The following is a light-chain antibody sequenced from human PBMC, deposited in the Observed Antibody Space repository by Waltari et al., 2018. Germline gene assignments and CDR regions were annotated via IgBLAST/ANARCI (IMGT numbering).Light chain of an antibody. CDR1: RSDVGNYNL. J-gene: IGLJ3*02. V-gene: IGLV2-23*01. CDR3: CSYAGSYTWV. Sequence: QSALTQPASVSGSPGLSITISCIGTRSDVGNYNLVSWYQQYQGKAPKVMIYDDNRRPPVVSDRFSGSKSGDTASLTICRVQAEDEAEYSGCSYAGSYTWVFGGGTKLTVL. CDR2: DDN.